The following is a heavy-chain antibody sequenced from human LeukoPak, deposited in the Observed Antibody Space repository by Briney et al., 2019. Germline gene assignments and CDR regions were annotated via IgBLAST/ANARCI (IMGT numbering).Heavy chain of an antibody. J-gene: IGHJ4*02. Sequence: GASVKVSCKASGYTFTRYHMHWVRQAPGQGLEWMGIITVSGGATSYAQKFQGRVTMTRDTSTSTVCMELSSLGSEDTAVYYCARELAMAYYFDHWGQGTLVTVSS. D-gene: IGHD5-24*01. CDR2: ITVSGGAT. CDR3: ARELAMAYYFDH. CDR1: GYTFTRYH. V-gene: IGHV1-46*01.